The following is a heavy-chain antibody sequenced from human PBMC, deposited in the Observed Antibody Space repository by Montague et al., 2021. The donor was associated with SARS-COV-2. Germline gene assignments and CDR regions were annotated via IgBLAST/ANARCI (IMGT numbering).Heavy chain of an antibody. J-gene: IGHJ6*03. D-gene: IGHD7-27*01. CDR1: GGSFSPYY. V-gene: IGHV4-34*01. CDR3: ARLDDGIVPSPLLGLGPYYSFYYMDV. Sequence: SETLSLTCAVSGGSFSPYYWTWVRQPPGKGLEWIGEISQGGNTKYNPSLQSRVSISLDTSRNQFSLKLSSVTAADTAIYYCARLDDGIVPSPLLGLGPYYSFYYMDVWGKGTAVTISS. CDR2: ISQGGNT.